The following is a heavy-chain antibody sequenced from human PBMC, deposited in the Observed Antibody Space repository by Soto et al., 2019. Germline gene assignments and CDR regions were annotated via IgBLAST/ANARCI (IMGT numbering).Heavy chain of an antibody. CDR1: GFTVSSNY. J-gene: IGHJ4*02. D-gene: IGHD4-17*01. Sequence: VQLVESGGGLIQPGGSLRLSCAASGFTVSSNYMSWVRQAPGKGLEWVSVIYSGGSTYYADSVKGRFTISRDNSKNTLYLKRTTRRAEDTAGYYWGRGRGDYAGSGYGGRGTLVTVSS. V-gene: IGHV3-53*01. CDR3: GRGRGDYAGSGY. CDR2: IYSGGST.